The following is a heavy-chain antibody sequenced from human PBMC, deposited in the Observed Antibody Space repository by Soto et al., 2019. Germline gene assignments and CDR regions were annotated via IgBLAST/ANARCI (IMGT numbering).Heavy chain of an antibody. D-gene: IGHD1-26*01. CDR2: IYYSGST. CDR1: GGSISSSSYY. Sequence: SETLSLSCTVSGGSISSSSYYWGWIRQPPGKGLGWIGSIYYSGSTYYNPFLTSRVTISVDTSKNQFSLKLSSVTAADTAVYYCVVGGIVAGYYYYGMDVWGQGTTVTVSS. CDR3: VVGGIVAGYYYYGMDV. J-gene: IGHJ6*02. V-gene: IGHV4-39*01.